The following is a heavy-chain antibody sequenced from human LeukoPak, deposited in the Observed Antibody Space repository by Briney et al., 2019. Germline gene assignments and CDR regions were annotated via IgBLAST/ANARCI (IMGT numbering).Heavy chain of an antibody. CDR2: INNVATTT. CDR1: GFNFYRLA. V-gene: IGHV3-64D*06. CDR3: VKDLAYYYSGELYFDS. D-gene: IGHD5-12*01. Sequence: GGSLRLSCSAPGFNFYRLAMHWVRQAPGKGLEYVSTINNVATTTHYADSVRDRSTISRDNVKHMLFLQMTGLRVEDTATYYCVKDLAYYYSGELYFDSWGQGTQVTVSS. J-gene: IGHJ4*02.